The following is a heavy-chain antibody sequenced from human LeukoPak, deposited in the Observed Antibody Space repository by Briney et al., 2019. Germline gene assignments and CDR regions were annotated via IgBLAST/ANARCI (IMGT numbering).Heavy chain of an antibody. CDR2: ISSSSSYI. CDR1: GFTFSSYS. D-gene: IGHD3-22*01. CDR3: ARIYDSSGPSFDY. Sequence: GRSLRLSCAASGFTFSSYSMNWVRQAPGKGLEWVSSISSSSSYIYYADSVKGRFTISRDNAKNSLYLQMNSLRAEDTAVYYCARIYDSSGPSFDYWGQGTLVTVSS. J-gene: IGHJ4*02. V-gene: IGHV3-21*01.